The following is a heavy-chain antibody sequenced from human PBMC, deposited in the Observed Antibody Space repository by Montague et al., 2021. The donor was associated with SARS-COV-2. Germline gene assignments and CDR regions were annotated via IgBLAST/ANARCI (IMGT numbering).Heavy chain of an antibody. V-gene: IGHV4-39*01. Sequence: SKTLSLTCTVTGGPISGSSDYWGWIRQSPGKGLEWIASVYYSGXTXYXXSLKSRLTISVDTSKNQFSLKLNSVTAADTALYYCARREYSYGWGDWGQGTLVTVSS. J-gene: IGHJ4*02. D-gene: IGHD5-18*01. CDR3: ARREYSYGWGD. CDR1: GGPISGSSDY. CDR2: VYYSGXT.